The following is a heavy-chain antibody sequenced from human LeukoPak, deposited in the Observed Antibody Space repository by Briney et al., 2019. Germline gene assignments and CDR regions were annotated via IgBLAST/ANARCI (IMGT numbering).Heavy chain of an antibody. CDR1: GGSISSGGYY. CDR3: ARDVPVDTAMAREPFDY. Sequence: SETLSLTCTVSGGSISSGGYYWGWIRQPPGKGLEWIGSIYYSGSTYYNPSLKSRVTISVDTVKNQFFLKLSSVTAADTAVYYCARDVPVDTAMAREPFDYWGQGTLVTVSS. J-gene: IGHJ4*02. D-gene: IGHD5-18*01. CDR2: IYYSGST. V-gene: IGHV4-39*07.